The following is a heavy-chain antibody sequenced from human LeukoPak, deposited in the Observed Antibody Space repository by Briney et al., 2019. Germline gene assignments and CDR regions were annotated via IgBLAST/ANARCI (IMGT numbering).Heavy chain of an antibody. CDR2: IYASGNT. J-gene: IGHJ5*02. D-gene: IGHD6-13*01. V-gene: IGHV4-61*02. CDR3: ARDRSSSWRNWFDP. CDR1: GDPIRSDSFY. Sequence: SETLSLTCTVSGDPIRSDSFYWNWIRQPAGKGLQWIGRIYASGNTNYNPSLKSRVTISLDTSRNRFSLNLRSVTATDTAVYICARDRSSSWRNWFDPWGQGTLVTVSP.